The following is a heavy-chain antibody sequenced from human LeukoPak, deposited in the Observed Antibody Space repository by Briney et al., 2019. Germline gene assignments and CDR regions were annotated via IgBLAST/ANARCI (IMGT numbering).Heavy chain of an antibody. CDR3: ARDHVGYSYGYSY. D-gene: IGHD5-18*01. Sequence: GGSLRLSCTASGFTFGDYAMSWVRQAPGKGLEWVSDINGSGGSTYYADSVKGRFTISRDNSKNTLYLQMNSLRAEDTAIYYCARDHVGYSYGYSYWGQGTLVTVSS. J-gene: IGHJ4*02. V-gene: IGHV3-23*01. CDR2: INGSGGST. CDR1: GFTFGDYA.